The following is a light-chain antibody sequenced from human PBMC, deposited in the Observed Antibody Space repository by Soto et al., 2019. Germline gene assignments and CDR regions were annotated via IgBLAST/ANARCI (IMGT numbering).Light chain of an antibody. V-gene: IGLV2-14*03. CDR1: SSDLGAYNH. CDR2: NVS. Sequence: QSALTQPSSVSGSPGQSITISCTGTSSDLGAYNHVSWYQHRPSQAPKLVIYNVSNRPSGASNRLSGSKSGSTASLTISGLQPEDEADYYCSSYAIGGTVVFGGGTKLTVL. CDR3: SSYAIGGTVV. J-gene: IGLJ2*01.